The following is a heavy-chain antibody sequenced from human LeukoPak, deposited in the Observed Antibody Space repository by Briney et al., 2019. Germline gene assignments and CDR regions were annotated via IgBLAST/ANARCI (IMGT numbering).Heavy chain of an antibody. V-gene: IGHV3-23*01. J-gene: IGHJ4*02. Sequence: PGGSLRLSCAASGFTFSSYAMSWVRQAPGKGLEWVSAISGSGGSTYYADSVKGRFTISRDNSKNTLYLQMNSLRAEDTAVYYCAKGTVIVVVRGKYYFGYWGQGTLVTVSS. CDR2: ISGSGGST. D-gene: IGHD3-22*01. CDR1: GFTFSSYA. CDR3: AKGTVIVVVRGKYYFGY.